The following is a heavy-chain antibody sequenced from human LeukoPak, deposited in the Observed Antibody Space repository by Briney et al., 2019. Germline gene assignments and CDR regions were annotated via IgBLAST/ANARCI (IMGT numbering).Heavy chain of an antibody. CDR1: GFTFSSYA. J-gene: IGHJ4*02. CDR2: FSGSGGST. V-gene: IGHV3-23*01. D-gene: IGHD3-10*01. CDR3: ARDRWFGESLPAQCDY. Sequence: GGSLRLSCAASGFTFSSYAMSWVRQAPGKGLECISGFSGSGGSTYYADSVKGRFTISRDNSKNTLYLQMNSLRVEDTAVYYCARDRWFGESLPAQCDYWGQGSLVTVSS.